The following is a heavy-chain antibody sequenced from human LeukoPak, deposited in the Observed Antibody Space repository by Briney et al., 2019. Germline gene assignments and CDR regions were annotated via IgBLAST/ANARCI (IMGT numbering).Heavy chain of an antibody. Sequence: SETLSLTCTVSVGSISSYYWSWIRQPPGKGLEWIGYNYYSGSTNYNPSLKSRVTISLDTSKNQFSLKLSSVTSADSAVYYCARITILGVVIIDYWGQGTLVTVSS. CDR1: VGSISSYY. CDR3: ARITILGVVIIDY. D-gene: IGHD3-3*01. CDR2: NYYSGST. V-gene: IGHV4-59*01. J-gene: IGHJ4*02.